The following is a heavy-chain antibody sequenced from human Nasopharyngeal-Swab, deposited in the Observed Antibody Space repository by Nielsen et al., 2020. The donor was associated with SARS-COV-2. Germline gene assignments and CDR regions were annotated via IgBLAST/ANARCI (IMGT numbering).Heavy chain of an antibody. D-gene: IGHD4-23*01. J-gene: IGHJ4*02. CDR1: GFTFSNYG. V-gene: IGHV3-33*01. CDR2: KWYDGSNK. Sequence: GGFLRLYSAASGFTFSNYGMHWVRQAPGKGLEWVAVKWYDGSNKYYADSVKGRFTISRDNSKNTVYLQMNSLRAEDTAVYYCAAAPSGDYGGYWGQGTLVTVSS. CDR3: AAAPSGDYGGY.